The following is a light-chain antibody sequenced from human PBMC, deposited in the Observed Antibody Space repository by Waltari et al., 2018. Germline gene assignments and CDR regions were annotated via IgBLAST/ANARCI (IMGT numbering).Light chain of an antibody. V-gene: IGKV4-1*01. J-gene: IGKJ1*01. CDR3: QQYYSNPWT. CDR2: WAS. Sequence: DIVMTQSPDSLAVSLGERATINCKSSQSVLYRSNNKYLLAWFQQQPGQPPRLLIFWASTRGSGVPDRFSGSGSGTDFTLTISSLQAEDVAVYYCQQYYSNPWTFGQGTKVQI. CDR1: QSVLYRSNNKYL.